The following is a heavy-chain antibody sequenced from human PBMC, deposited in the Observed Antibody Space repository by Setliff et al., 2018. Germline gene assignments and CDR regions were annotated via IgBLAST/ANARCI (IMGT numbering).Heavy chain of an antibody. Sequence: GSLRLSCAASGFTFSSYNMDWVRQAPGKGLEWVSYINSRSSTIFYADSVKGRFTISRDNAKNSLYLQMNGLRAEDTAVYYCAKEVGYCSGGSCYHYYYGMDVWGQGTTVTVSS. CDR2: INSRSSTI. CDR1: GFTFSSYN. J-gene: IGHJ6*02. V-gene: IGHV3-48*01. D-gene: IGHD2-15*01. CDR3: AKEVGYCSGGSCYHYYYGMDV.